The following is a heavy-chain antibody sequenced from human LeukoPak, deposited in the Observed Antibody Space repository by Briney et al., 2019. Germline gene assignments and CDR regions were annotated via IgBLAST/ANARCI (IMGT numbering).Heavy chain of an antibody. D-gene: IGHD3-10*01. Sequence: GRSLRLSCAASGFTFDDYAMHWVRQAPGKGLEWVSGISWNSGSIGYADSVKGRFTISRDNAKNSLYLQMNSLRAEDTALYYCAKGDYYGSGSYPRWFEPWGQGTLVTVSS. CDR1: GFTFDDYA. V-gene: IGHV3-9*01. CDR2: ISWNSGSI. J-gene: IGHJ5*02. CDR3: AKGDYYGSGSYPRWFEP.